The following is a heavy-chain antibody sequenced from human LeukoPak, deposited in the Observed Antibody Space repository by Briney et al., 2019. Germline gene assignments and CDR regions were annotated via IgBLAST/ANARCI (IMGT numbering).Heavy chain of an antibody. J-gene: IGHJ4*02. V-gene: IGHV3-23*01. D-gene: IGHD4-23*01. CDR1: GFAFSVFT. Sequence: GGSLRLSCAASGFAFSVFTINWVRQAPGKGLEWVSGISGTDSSPYYADSVMGRFTISRDNSKNTLYPQMNNLRAEDTAVYYCAKGGGWLYYFDYWGQGTLVTVSS. CDR2: ISGTDSSP. CDR3: AKGGGWLYYFDY.